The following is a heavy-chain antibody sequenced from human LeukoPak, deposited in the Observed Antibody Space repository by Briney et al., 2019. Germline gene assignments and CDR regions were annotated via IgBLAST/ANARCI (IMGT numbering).Heavy chain of an antibody. CDR1: GFTFSGYA. CDR3: AKDIYYDSSGYRGYFDY. J-gene: IGHJ4*02. Sequence: RRSLRLSCAASGFTFSGYAMHWVRQAPSNGLEWVAVMSYDGSNKYYVDSVKGRFTVSRDNSKNTLYLQMNSLRAEDTAVYYCAKDIYYDSSGYRGYFDYWGQGTLVTVSS. CDR2: MSYDGSNK. D-gene: IGHD3-22*01. V-gene: IGHV3-30*18.